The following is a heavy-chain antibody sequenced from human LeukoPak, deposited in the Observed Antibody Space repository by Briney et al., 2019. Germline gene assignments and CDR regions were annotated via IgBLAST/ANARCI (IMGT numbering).Heavy chain of an antibody. CDR3: VREQYGPAKKQFDY. Sequence: ASVKVSCKASGFSFMCYYLHWMRQAPGQGLERMGGINPNAGDTEFAQTFQGRVTMTRDTSSTTAYLELSGLRSDDTAVYYCVREQYGPAKKQFDYWGQGTLVTVSS. D-gene: IGHD4-17*01. V-gene: IGHV1-2*02. CDR2: INPNAGDT. J-gene: IGHJ4*02. CDR1: GFSFMCYY.